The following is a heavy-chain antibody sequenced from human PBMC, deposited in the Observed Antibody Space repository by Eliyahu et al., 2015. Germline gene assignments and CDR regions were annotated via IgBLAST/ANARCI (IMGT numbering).Heavy chain of an antibody. Sequence: QVQLIQSGAEVKXPGSSVKVXCXXFGGTFDSYNINWVXQAPGXGLEWMGGIIPVFGTANYAQKFQGRVTIIAERSTSTTYMELSSLRSDDTAVYYCARDSESSAWEYWGQGTLVTVSS. CDR3: ARDSESSAWEY. CDR1: GGTFDSYN. J-gene: IGHJ4*02. V-gene: IGHV1-69*06. CDR2: IIPVFGTA. D-gene: IGHD6-25*01.